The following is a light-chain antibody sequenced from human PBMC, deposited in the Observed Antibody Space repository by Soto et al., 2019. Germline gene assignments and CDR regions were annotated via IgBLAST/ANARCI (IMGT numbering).Light chain of an antibody. V-gene: IGLV2-14*01. Sequence: QSVLTQPASVSGSPGQSITISCTGTSSDVGGYNYVSWYQQHPGKAPKLMIYEVSNRPSGVSNRFSGSKSGNTASLTISGLQAEDEADYYCISYTSSSTLSVFGTGTKVTVL. CDR1: SSDVGGYNY. CDR2: EVS. J-gene: IGLJ1*01. CDR3: ISYTSSSTLSV.